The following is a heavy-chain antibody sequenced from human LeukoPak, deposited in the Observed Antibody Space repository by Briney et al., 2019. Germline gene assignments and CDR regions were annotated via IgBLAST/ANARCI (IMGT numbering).Heavy chain of an antibody. D-gene: IGHD7-27*01. CDR2: MNPNSCNA. CDR1: GYTFTSYD. Sequence: ASVKVSCKASGYTFTSYDINWVRQASGQGLEWMGCMNPNSCNAGYAQKFQGRITMTRNTLISKAYMERRSLKSEDTAVYYCAMVWGSVDYWGQGNLVTVSS. CDR3: AMVWGSVDY. V-gene: IGHV1-8*01. J-gene: IGHJ4*02.